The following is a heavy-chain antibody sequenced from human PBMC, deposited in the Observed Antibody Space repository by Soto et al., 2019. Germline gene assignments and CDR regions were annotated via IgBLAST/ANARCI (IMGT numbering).Heavy chain of an antibody. V-gene: IGHV3-23*01. CDR2: ISGSGGST. CDR1: GFTFSSYA. D-gene: IGHD2-2*01. Sequence: RGSLRLSYAASGFTFSSYAMSWVRQAPGKGLEWVSAISGSGGSTYYADSVTGRFTISRDNSKNTLYLQMNSLRAEDTAVYYCAKDGCKIKVVLAAISPDHYYAMDFWGQGSTV. CDR3: AKDGCKIKVVLAAISPDHYYAMDF. J-gene: IGHJ6*02.